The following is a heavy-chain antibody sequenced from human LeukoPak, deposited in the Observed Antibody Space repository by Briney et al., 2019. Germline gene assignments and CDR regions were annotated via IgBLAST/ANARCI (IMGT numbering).Heavy chain of an antibody. J-gene: IGHJ6*03. D-gene: IGHD6-25*01. CDR3: ATGYQYYDYYYMDV. CDR2: ITASGDNT. CDR1: GFTFSSYG. Sequence: GGTLRLSCAASGFTFSSYGMSWVRQAPGKVLERVSAITASGDNTYYADSVKGRFNISRDNSKSTLYLQMNSLRAEDTAVYYCATGYQYYDYYYMDVWGKGTTVTISS. V-gene: IGHV3-23*01.